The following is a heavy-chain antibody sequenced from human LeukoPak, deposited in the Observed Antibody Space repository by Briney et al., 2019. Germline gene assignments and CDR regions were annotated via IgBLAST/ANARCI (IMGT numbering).Heavy chain of an antibody. CDR3: ARGCTYYGSGSYYKNWFDP. CDR1: GGSFSGYY. D-gene: IGHD3-10*01. CDR2: INHSGST. J-gene: IGHJ5*02. V-gene: IGHV4-34*01. Sequence: PSETLSLTCAVYGGSFSGYYWSWIRQPPGKGLEWIGEINHSGSTNYNPSLKSRVTISVDTSKNQFSLKLSSVTAADTAVYYCARGCTYYGSGSYYKNWFDPWGQGTLVTVSS.